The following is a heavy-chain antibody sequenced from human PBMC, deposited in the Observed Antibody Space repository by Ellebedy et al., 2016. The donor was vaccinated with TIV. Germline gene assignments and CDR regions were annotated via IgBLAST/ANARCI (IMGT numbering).Heavy chain of an antibody. D-gene: IGHD2-15*01. CDR1: GGSISSGDYY. CDR2: IYYSGST. Sequence: SETLSLXXTVSGGSISSGDYYWSWIRQPPGKGLEWIGYIYYSGSTYYNPSLKSRVTISVDTSKNQFSLKLSSVTAADTAVYYCAMSTPGLDYWGQGTLVTVSS. J-gene: IGHJ4*02. CDR3: AMSTPGLDY. V-gene: IGHV4-30-4*02.